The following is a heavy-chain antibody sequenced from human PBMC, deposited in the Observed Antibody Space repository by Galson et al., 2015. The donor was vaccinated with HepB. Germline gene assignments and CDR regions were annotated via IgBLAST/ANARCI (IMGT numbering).Heavy chain of an antibody. J-gene: IGHJ6*03. CDR2: IIPIFGTA. CDR3: ARYSRGCSSTRCYNYYYYYMDV. V-gene: IGHV1-69*13. D-gene: IGHD2-2*01. Sequence: SVKVSCKASGGTFSSYAISWVRQAPGQGLEWMGGIIPIFGTASYAQKFQGRVTITADESTSRAYMGLSSLRSEDTAVYYCARYSRGCSSTRCYNYYYYYMDVRGKGTTVTVSS. CDR1: GGTFSSYA.